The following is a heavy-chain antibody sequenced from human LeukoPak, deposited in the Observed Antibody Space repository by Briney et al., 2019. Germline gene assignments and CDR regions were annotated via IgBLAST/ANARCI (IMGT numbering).Heavy chain of an antibody. J-gene: IGHJ4*02. Sequence: NSGGSLRLSCAASGFTFSNALMSWVRQAPGKGLDWVGLIKSKTDGGTSDYAAPVRGRFSISRDDLKNTLYLQMNSLKTEDTAVYYCVTYEGVRWGQGTLVTVSS. V-gene: IGHV3-15*01. D-gene: IGHD2-8*01. CDR2: IKSKTDGGTS. CDR3: VTYEGVR. CDR1: GFTFSNAL.